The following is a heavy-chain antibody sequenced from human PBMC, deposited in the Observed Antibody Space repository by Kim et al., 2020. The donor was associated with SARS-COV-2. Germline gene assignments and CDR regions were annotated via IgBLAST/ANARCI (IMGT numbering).Heavy chain of an antibody. D-gene: IGHD6-19*01. CDR2: ISWNSGSI. CDR3: AKDMWGSRWLVPDAFDI. Sequence: GGSLRLSCAASGFTFDDYAMHWVRQAPGKGLEWVSGISWNSGSIGYADSVKGRFTISRDNAKNSLYLQMNSLRAEDTALYYCAKDMWGSRWLVPDAFDIWGQGTMVTVSS. V-gene: IGHV3-9*01. CDR1: GFTFDDYA. J-gene: IGHJ3*02.